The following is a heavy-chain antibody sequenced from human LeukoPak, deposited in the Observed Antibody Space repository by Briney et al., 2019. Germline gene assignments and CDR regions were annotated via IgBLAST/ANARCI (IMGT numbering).Heavy chain of an antibody. CDR2: ISYNGGIE. J-gene: IGHJ4*02. V-gene: IGHV3-30*03. Sequence: GRPLRLSCAASGFTFNTYGMHWVRQAPGKGLEWVAVISYNGGIEYYADSVKGRFTISRDNSKNTLYLQMNSLKTEDTAVYYCTLTPYYDFWSGRTLDYWGQGTLVTVSS. CDR1: GFTFNTYG. CDR3: TLTPYYDFWSGRTLDY. D-gene: IGHD3-3*01.